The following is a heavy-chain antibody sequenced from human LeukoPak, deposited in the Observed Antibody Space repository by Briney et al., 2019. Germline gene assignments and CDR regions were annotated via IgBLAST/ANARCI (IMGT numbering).Heavy chain of an antibody. CDR3: ARGYAGGVQH. V-gene: IGHV4-39*07. D-gene: IGHD3-10*01. J-gene: IGHJ1*01. CDR1: GGSISSSSYY. Sequence: PSETLSLTCTVSGGSISSSSYYWRWIRQPPGKGLEWIGSIYYSGSTYYNPSLKSRVTISVDTSKNQFSLKLSSVTAADTAVYYCARGYAGGVQHWGQGTLVTVSS. CDR2: IYYSGST.